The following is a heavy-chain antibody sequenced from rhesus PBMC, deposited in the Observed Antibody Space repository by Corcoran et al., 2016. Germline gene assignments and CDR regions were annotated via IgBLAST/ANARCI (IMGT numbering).Heavy chain of an antibody. CDR1: GGSISSSW. V-gene: IGHV4-147*01. CDR3: AKVQGASSLSFDY. Sequence: QVQLQESGPGVVQPSETLSLTCAVSGGSISSSWWGWIRQPTGKGLEWIGQIYGCRRITSYNPYPRSRVTISSSTSNNQFSLKLSSVTAADTAVYYCAKVQGASSLSFDYWGQGVLVTVSS. J-gene: IGHJ4*01. D-gene: IGHD4-29*01. CDR2: IYGCRRIT.